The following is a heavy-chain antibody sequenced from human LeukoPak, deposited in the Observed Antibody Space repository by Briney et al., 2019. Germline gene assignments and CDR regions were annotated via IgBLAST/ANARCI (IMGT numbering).Heavy chain of an antibody. V-gene: IGHV3-23*01. J-gene: IGHJ4*02. CDR1: GFTFSSYA. Sequence: QPGGSLRLSCGASGFTFSSYAMTWARRAPGKGLEWVSTISYSGGDTYYADSVKGRFIISRDNSKNTLYLQMNSLRAEDTAVYYCARDGYSSSWYGGWGQGTLVTVSS. CDR2: ISYSGGDT. CDR3: ARDGYSSSWYGG. D-gene: IGHD6-13*01.